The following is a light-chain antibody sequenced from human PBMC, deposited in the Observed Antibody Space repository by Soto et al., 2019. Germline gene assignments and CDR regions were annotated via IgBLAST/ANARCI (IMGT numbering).Light chain of an antibody. J-gene: IGKJ2*01. CDR3: QQYHNWPPQYT. Sequence: EIVMTQSPASLSVSPGDGATLSCRASQSVASNVAWYQQKPGQGPRLLIHGASTRGVGVPARFSGSGSGTDFTLSINSLQSEDFAVYYCQQYHNWPPQYTFGQGTKLQIK. CDR1: QSVASN. CDR2: GAS. V-gene: IGKV3-15*01.